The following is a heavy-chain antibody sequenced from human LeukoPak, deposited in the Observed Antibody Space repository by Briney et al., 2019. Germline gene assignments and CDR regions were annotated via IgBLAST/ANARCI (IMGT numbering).Heavy chain of an antibody. CDR3: ATLQDMITLDY. Sequence: ASVKVSCKASGFALTELSMHWVRQAPGEGLERVGGLNPDDGEIIYAQKFQGRVTMTEDPSTDTAYMELSSLRSEDTAVYYCATLQDMITLDYWGQGTLVTVSS. CDR1: GFALTELS. V-gene: IGHV1-24*01. J-gene: IGHJ4*02. CDR2: LNPDDGEI. D-gene: IGHD2-15*01.